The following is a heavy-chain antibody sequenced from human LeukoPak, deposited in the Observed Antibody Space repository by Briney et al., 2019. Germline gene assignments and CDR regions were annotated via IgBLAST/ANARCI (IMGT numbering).Heavy chain of an antibody. CDR1: GHTFTNYY. CDR2: IHPNTGAT. V-gene: IGHV1-2*02. Sequence: ASVKASCKSSGHTFTNYYLHWVRQAPGQGLEWLGWIHPNTGATNYAQKFQGRVTVTRDTSISTTYVELSRLTSADTAVYYCASYASGYNWLKVWGQGTLVTVSS. CDR3: ASYASGYNWLKV. J-gene: IGHJ5*02. D-gene: IGHD3-10*01.